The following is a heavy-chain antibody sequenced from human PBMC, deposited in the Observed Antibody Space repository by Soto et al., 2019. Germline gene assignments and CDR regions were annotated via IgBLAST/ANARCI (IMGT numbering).Heavy chain of an antibody. CDR3: ASTYSNASSGPFDF. J-gene: IGHJ4*02. CDR2: IHYSGRT. D-gene: IGHD1-26*01. CDR1: GGSIRTGDYY. V-gene: IGHV4-30-4*01. Sequence: PSETLSLTCTVSGGSIRTGDYYWTWIRQPPGKGLEWIGYIHYSGRTYYNPSLESRVTISVDTSENQFSLNLNSVTAADTAMYYCASTYSNASSGPFDFWGQGALVTVS.